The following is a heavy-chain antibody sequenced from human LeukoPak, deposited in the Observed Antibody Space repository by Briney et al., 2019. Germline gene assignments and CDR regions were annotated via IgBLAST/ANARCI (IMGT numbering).Heavy chain of an antibody. CDR1: RFIFGDYV. CDR3: AELGITMIGGV. CDR2: ISSSGSTI. Sequence: GGSLRLSCKGSRFIFGDYVISWFRQAPGKGLEWVSYISSSGSTIYYADSVKGRFTISRDNAKNSLYLQMNSLRAEDTAVYYCAELGITMIGGVWGKGTTVTISS. J-gene: IGHJ6*04. D-gene: IGHD3-10*02. V-gene: IGHV3-11*04.